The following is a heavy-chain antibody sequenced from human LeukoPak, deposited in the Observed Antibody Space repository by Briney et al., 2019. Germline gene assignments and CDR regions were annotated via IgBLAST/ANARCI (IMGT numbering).Heavy chain of an antibody. J-gene: IGHJ5*02. CDR2: ISAYNGNT. V-gene: IGHV1-18*01. D-gene: IGHD3-10*01. CDR3: VRAFGVLGGLNWFDP. Sequence: GASVKVSCKTSGYTFTSYGISWVRQAPGQGLEWMGWISAYNGNTNYAQKLQGRVTMTTETSTSTAYMELRSLRSDDTAVYYCVRAFGVLGGLNWFDPWGQGTLVTVSS. CDR1: GYTFTSYG.